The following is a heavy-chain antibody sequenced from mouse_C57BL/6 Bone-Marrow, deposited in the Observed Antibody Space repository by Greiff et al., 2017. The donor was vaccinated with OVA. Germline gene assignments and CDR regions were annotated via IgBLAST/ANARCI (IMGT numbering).Heavy chain of an antibody. J-gene: IGHJ3*01. Sequence: EVKLMESGGGLVQPGGSLKLSCAASGIDFSRYWMSWVRRAPGKGLEWIGEINPDSSTINYAPSLKDKFIISRDNAKNTLYLQMSKVRSEDTALYYCARPYYGSSSFAYWGQGTLVTVSA. CDR2: INPDSSTI. D-gene: IGHD1-1*01. V-gene: IGHV4-1*01. CDR3: ARPYYGSSSFAY. CDR1: GIDFSRYW.